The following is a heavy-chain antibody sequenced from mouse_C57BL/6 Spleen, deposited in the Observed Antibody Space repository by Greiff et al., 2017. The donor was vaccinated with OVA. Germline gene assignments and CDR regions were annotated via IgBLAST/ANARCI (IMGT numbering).Heavy chain of an antibody. Sequence: QVQLQQPGAELVMPGASVKLSCKASGYTFTSYWMHWVKQRPGQGLEWIGEIDPSDSYTKYNQKFKGKSTLTVDKSSSTAYMQLSSLTSEDSAVYYCARKVDGYYGWFAYWGQGTLVTVSA. J-gene: IGHJ3*01. CDR3: ARKVDGYYGWFAY. D-gene: IGHD2-3*01. CDR2: IDPSDSYT. V-gene: IGHV1-69*01. CDR1: GYTFTSYW.